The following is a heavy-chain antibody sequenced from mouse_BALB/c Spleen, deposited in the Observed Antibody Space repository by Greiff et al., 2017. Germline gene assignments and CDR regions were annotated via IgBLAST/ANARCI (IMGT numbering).Heavy chain of an antibody. V-gene: IGHV5-6-5*01. Sequence: EVKVVESGGGLVKPGGSLKLSCAASGFTFSSYAMSWVRQTPEKRLEWVASISSGGSTYYPDSVKGRFTISRDNARNILYLQMSSLRSEDTAMYYCARSGPYYAMDYWGQGTSVTVSS. CDR3: ARSGPYYAMDY. CDR1: GFTFSSYA. CDR2: ISSGGST. J-gene: IGHJ4*01.